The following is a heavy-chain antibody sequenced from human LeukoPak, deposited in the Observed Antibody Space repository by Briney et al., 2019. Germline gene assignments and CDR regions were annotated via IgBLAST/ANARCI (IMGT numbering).Heavy chain of an antibody. J-gene: IGHJ6*03. CDR3: AKQPYNFYYLDV. V-gene: IGHV3-53*01. CDR2: IVGDGSKT. Sequence: GGSLRLSCAASGFTVSSNYMSWVRQAPGKGLEWVSTIVGDGSKTYYADSVKGRFTISSDNSRTLLFLHMNSLRAEDTAVYYCAKQPYNFYYLDVWGEGTTVTVSS. CDR1: GFTVSSNY. D-gene: IGHD6-13*01.